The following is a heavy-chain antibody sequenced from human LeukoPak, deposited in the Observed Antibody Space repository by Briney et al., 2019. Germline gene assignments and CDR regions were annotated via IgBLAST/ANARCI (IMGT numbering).Heavy chain of an antibody. CDR2: ISYDGYNK. V-gene: IGHV3-30*04. J-gene: IGHJ4*02. CDR1: GFTFSNYA. CDR3: AKAGSSGSFDS. D-gene: IGHD6-19*01. Sequence: GGSLRLSCAASGFTFSNYAIHWVRQAPGKGLEWVSLISYDGYNKFYANSVKGRFTISRDNSKNTLYLQMNSLRTDDTAVYYCAKAGSSGSFDSWGQGTLVTVSS.